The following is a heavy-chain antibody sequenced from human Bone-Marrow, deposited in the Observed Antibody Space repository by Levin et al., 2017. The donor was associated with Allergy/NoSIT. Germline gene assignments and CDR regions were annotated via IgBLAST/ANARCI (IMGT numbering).Heavy chain of an antibody. D-gene: IGHD2-2*01. CDR1: GFTFSDHY. Sequence: GESLKISCAASGFTFSDHYMDWVRQAPGKGLEWVGRTRNKANSYTTEYAASVKGRFTISRDDSKNSLYLQMNSLKTEDTAVYYCARCYCSSTSCSENDYWGQGTLVTVSS. J-gene: IGHJ4*02. V-gene: IGHV3-72*01. CDR3: ARCYCSSTSCSENDY. CDR2: TRNKANSYTT.